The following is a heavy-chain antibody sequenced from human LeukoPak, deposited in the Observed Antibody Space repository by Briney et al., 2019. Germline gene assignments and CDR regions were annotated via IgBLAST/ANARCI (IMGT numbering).Heavy chain of an antibody. V-gene: IGHV1-69*13. CDR1: GGTFSSYA. J-gene: IGHJ4*02. Sequence: SVKVSCKASGGTFSSYAISWVRQAPGQGLEWMGGIIPIFGTANYAQKFQGRVTITADESTSTAYMELSSLRSEDTAVYYCAREKGYGNYFDYWGQGTLVTVSS. CDR3: AREKGYGNYFDY. D-gene: IGHD4-17*01. CDR2: IIPIFGTA.